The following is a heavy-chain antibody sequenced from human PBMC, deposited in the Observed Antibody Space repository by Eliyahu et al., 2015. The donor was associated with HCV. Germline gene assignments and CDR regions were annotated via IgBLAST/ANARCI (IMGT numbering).Heavy chain of an antibody. D-gene: IGHD6-6*01. J-gene: IGHJ3*02. CDR3: ARLSSRSSGAFDI. CDR2: INPNRGGT. CDR1: GYTFTGYY. V-gene: IGHV1-2*02. Sequence: QVQLVQSGAEVKKPGASVKVSCKASGYTFTGYYMHWVRQAPGQGLEWMGWINPNRGGTNYAQKFQGRVTMTRDTSISTAYMELSRLRSDDTAVYYCARLSSRSSGAFDIWGQGTMVTVSS.